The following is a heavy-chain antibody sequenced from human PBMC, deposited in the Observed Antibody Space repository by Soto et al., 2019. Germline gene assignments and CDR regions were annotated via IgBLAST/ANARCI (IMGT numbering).Heavy chain of an antibody. CDR2: IHFSGST. V-gene: IGHV4-59*12. D-gene: IGHD2-8*02. J-gene: IGHJ4*02. CDR1: GGSIRSYY. Sequence: TSETLSLTCAVSGGSIRSYYWTWIRQPPGKGLEWIGDIHFSGSTNYNPSIKSRVTISVDTSKNQFSLKLTSVTAADTAVYYCARDKITGLFDYWGQGTLVTVS. CDR3: ARDKITGLFDY.